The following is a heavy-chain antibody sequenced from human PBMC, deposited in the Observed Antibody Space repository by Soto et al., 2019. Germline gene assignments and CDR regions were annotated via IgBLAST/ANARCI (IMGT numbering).Heavy chain of an antibody. CDR2: INSRTNI. J-gene: IGHJ4*02. CDR3: ARANTRYCTGGNCWGEFDY. V-gene: IGHV3-21*01. CDR1: GFTFSSFT. D-gene: IGHD2-15*01. Sequence: GGSLRLSCAASGFTFSSFTMNWVRQAPGQGLEWVSSINSRTNIYYADSVKGRFTISRDNARNSLFLQMTSLRVEDTAVYYCARANTRYCTGGNCWGEFDYWGRGTLVTVSS.